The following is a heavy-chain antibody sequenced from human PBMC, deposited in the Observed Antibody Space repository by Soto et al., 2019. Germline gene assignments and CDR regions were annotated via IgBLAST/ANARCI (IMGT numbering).Heavy chain of an antibody. J-gene: IGHJ6*02. CDR2: ISGSGGSS. Sequence: GGSLRLSCAASGFAFSTYAMTWVRQAPGKGLEWVSVISGSGGSSYYAASVKGRFTISRDNSKNTLCLQMNGLRAEDTALYYCAKVTKRAAAGRYEYYKYGMDVWGQGTTVTVSS. CDR3: AKVTKRAAAGRYEYYKYGMDV. CDR1: GFAFSTYA. D-gene: IGHD6-13*01. V-gene: IGHV3-23*01.